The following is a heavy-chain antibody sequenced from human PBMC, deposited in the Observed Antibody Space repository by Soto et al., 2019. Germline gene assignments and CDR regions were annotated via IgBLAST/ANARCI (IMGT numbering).Heavy chain of an antibody. V-gene: IGHV3-53*01. CDR2: IYSGGYT. CDR3: AKYSGSYPVYNGLSL. Sequence: EVQLVESGGGLIQPGGSLRLSCAVSGFTVSNNYMSWVRQAPGKGLEGVSVIYSGGYTAYGDSVKGRFTISRDNSKNTLYLQMNSLRAEDTAVYYCAKYSGSYPVYNGLSLWGQGTTVTVS. CDR1: GFTVSNNY. J-gene: IGHJ6*02. D-gene: IGHD1-26*01.